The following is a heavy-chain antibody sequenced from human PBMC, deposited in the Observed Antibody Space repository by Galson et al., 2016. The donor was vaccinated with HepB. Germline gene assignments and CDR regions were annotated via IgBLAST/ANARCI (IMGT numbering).Heavy chain of an antibody. V-gene: IGHV3-30*03. D-gene: IGHD3-10*01. CDR1: GFTFSTYG. J-gene: IGHJ3*02. CDR3: ARDTLMRGISNAAFEI. CDR2: ISYDGKSE. Sequence: SLRLSCAASGFTFSTYGMHWVRQAPGKGLEWVALISYDGKSESYADSVKGRVTISRDNSKNTLYLQMHSLRGEDTAVYYCARDTLMRGISNAAFEIWGQGIMVTVSS.